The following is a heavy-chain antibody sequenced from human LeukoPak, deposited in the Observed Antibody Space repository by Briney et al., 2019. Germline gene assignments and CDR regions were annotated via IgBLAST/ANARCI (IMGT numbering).Heavy chain of an antibody. V-gene: IGHV4-39*01. CDR2: IYYSGST. J-gene: IGHJ6*03. D-gene: IGHD3-10*01. CDR1: GDTISTSDHY. Sequence: SETLSLTCSVSGDTISTSDHYWGWIRQPPGKGLEWIGSIYYSGSTYYNPSLKSRATISVDTSKNQFSLKLSSVTAADTAVYYCASYKGGSGRYYKIEARYYHMDVWGKGTTVTISS. CDR3: ASYKGGSGRYYKIEARYYHMDV.